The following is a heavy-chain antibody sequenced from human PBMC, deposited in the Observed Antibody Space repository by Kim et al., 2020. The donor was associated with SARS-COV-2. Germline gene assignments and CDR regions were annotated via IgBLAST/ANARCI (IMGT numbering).Heavy chain of an antibody. CDR1: GYTFTSYY. D-gene: IGHD3-10*01. CDR2: INPSGGST. CDR3: ARDMVRGVIPAPSGMDV. V-gene: IGHV1-46*01. Sequence: ASVKVSCKASGYTFTSYYMHWVRQAPGQGLEWMGIINPSGGSTSYAQKFQGRVTMTRDTSTSTVYMELSSLRSEDTAVYYCARDMVRGVIPAPSGMDVWGQGTTVTVSS. J-gene: IGHJ6*02.